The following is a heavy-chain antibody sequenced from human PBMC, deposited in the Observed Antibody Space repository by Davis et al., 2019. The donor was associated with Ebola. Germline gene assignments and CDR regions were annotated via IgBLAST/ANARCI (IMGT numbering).Heavy chain of an antibody. V-gene: IGHV1-69*05. Sequence: AASVKVSCKASGYTFTSYAISWVRQAPGQGLEWMGGIIPIFGTANYAQKFQGRVTMTRNTSTNTAYMELSGLTSEDTAVYYCARERAGTRFDPWGQGTLVTVSS. CDR2: IIPIFGTA. J-gene: IGHJ5*02. CDR1: GYTFTSYA. CDR3: ARERAGTRFDP. D-gene: IGHD1-14*01.